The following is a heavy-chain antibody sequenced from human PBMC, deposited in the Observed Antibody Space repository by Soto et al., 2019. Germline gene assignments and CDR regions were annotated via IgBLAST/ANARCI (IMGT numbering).Heavy chain of an antibody. Sequence: QLQLQESGPGLVKPSETLSLTCTVSGGSISSSSYYWGWIRQPPGKGLEWIGSIYYSGSTYYNPSLKSRVTISVDTSKNQFSLKLSSVTAADTAVYYCARLRRYFDWLLPFDYWGQGTLVTVSS. CDR2: IYYSGST. J-gene: IGHJ4*02. CDR3: ARLRRYFDWLLPFDY. V-gene: IGHV4-39*01. CDR1: GGSISSSSYY. D-gene: IGHD3-9*01.